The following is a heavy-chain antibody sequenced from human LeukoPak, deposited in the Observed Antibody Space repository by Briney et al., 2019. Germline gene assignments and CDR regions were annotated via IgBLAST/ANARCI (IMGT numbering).Heavy chain of an antibody. CDR2: ISNNGGST. CDR1: GFTFSSYA. CDR3: ARDSHYDILTGYYPVDY. J-gene: IGHJ4*02. D-gene: IGHD3-9*01. V-gene: IGHV3-64*01. Sequence: PGGSLRLSCAASGFTFSSYAMHWVRQAPGKGLEYVSAISNNGGSTYYANSVKGRFTISRDNSKNTLYLQMGSLRAEDMAVYYCARDSHYDILTGYYPVDYWGQGTLVTVSS.